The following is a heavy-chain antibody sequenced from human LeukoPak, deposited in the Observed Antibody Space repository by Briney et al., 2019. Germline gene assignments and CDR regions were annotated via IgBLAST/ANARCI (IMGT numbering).Heavy chain of an antibody. J-gene: IGHJ4*02. Sequence: GGSLRLSCAASGFTVSSNYMSWVRQAPGKGLEWVSVIYSGGSTYYADSVKGRFTISRDNAKNTLYLQMNSLRAEDTAVYYCARAGVAVAGLEYWGQGTLVTVSS. CDR1: GFTVSSNY. CDR2: IYSGGST. D-gene: IGHD6-19*01. V-gene: IGHV3-53*01. CDR3: ARAGVAVAGLEY.